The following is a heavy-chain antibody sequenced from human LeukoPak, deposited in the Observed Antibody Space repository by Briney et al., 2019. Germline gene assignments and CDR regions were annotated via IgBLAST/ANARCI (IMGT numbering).Heavy chain of an antibody. J-gene: IGHJ3*02. Sequence: GGSLRLSCAASGFTFDDYAMHWVRQAPGKGLEWVSGISWNSGSIGYADSVKGRFTISRDNAKNSLYLQMNSLRPGDTALYYCAKDFTPGGFGDAFDIWGQGTMVTVSS. CDR3: AKDFTPGGFGDAFDI. V-gene: IGHV3-9*01. D-gene: IGHD3-3*01. CDR1: GFTFDDYA. CDR2: ISWNSGSI.